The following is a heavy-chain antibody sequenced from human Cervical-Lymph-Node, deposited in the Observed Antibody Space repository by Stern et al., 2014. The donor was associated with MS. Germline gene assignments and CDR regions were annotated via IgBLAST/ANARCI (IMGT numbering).Heavy chain of an antibody. J-gene: IGHJ5*02. CDR1: GYTFTGNY. CDR3: AKMGDPVTTTFDH. CDR2: LNTGRGVT. D-gene: IGHD4-11*01. Sequence: VQLVESGAEVKRPGASVKVSCKASGYTFTGNYLPWVRQAPGQGLEWVGRLNTGRGVTNYAQKFQGRVTMTRDTSISTAYMELRRVRSDDTAVYYCAKMGDPVTTTFDHWGQGTLVTVSS. V-gene: IGHV1-2*06.